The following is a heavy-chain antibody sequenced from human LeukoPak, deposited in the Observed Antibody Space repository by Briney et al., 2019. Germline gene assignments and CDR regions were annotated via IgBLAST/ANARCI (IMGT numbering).Heavy chain of an antibody. CDR1: GFTFSSYE. CDR3: ARNTDSSSWSSYYYMDV. J-gene: IGHJ6*03. V-gene: IGHV3-48*03. D-gene: IGHD6-13*01. Sequence: GGSLRLSCAASGFTFSSYEMNWVRQAPGKGLEWVSYISSSGSTIYYADSVKGRFTISRDNAKNSLYLQMNSLRAEDTAVYYCARNTDSSSWSSYYYMDVWGKGTTVTISS. CDR2: ISSSGSTI.